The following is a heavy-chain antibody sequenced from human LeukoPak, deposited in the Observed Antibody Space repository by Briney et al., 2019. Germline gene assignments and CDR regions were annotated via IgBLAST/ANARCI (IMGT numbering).Heavy chain of an antibody. J-gene: IGHJ4*02. CDR3: ARDRTGYGSGSYLIDY. CDR2: IYYSGST. CDR1: GGSISSGGYY. Sequence: SETLSLTCTVSGGSISSGGYYWSWIRQHPGKGLEWIGYIYYSGSTYYNSSLKSRVTISVDTSKNQFSLKLSSVTATDTAVYYCARDRTGYGSGSYLIDYWGQGTLVTVSS. V-gene: IGHV4-31*03. D-gene: IGHD3-10*01.